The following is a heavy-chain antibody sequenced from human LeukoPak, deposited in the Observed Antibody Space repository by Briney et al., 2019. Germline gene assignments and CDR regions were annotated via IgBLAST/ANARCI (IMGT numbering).Heavy chain of an antibody. CDR3: AKDMYEGYDILTDYYYYGMDV. CDR1: GFTFSSYG. D-gene: IGHD3-9*01. J-gene: IGHJ6*02. CDR2: ISYDGSNK. V-gene: IGHV3-30*18. Sequence: GGSLRLSCAASGFTFSSYGMHWVRQALGKGLEWVAVISYDGSNKYYADSVKGRFTISRDNSKNTLYLQMNSLRAEDTAVYYCAKDMYEGYDILTDYYYYGMDVWGQGTTVTVSS.